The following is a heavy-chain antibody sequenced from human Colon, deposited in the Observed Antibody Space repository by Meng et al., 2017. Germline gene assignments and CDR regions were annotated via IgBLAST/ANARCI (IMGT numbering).Heavy chain of an antibody. CDR2: VKSKTSGGTT. CDR1: GFSFISAW. CDR3: TIDDSASGGGEFDY. J-gene: IGHJ4*02. Sequence: EVQLEESGGVLVKRGESLSLSCATSGFSFISAWMRWVRQAPGKGLEWVGLVKSKTSGGTTEYAAPVKGRFTISRDDSKNTVFLQMNSLKTEDTGVYYCTIDDSASGGGEFDYWGQGALVTVSS. D-gene: IGHD3-10*01. V-gene: IGHV3-15*01.